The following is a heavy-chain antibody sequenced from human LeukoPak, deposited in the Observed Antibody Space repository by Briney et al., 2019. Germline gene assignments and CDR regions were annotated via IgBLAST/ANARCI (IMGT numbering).Heavy chain of an antibody. Sequence: GGSLRLSCAASEFTFRSYAMSWVRQAPGQGLEWVSAISSRGGSTYYADSVKGRFTISRDNSKNTLYLQMNSLRAEDTAVYYCARAYCYDRSGYYYAYWGQGTLVTVSS. CDR1: EFTFRSYA. CDR2: ISSRGGST. D-gene: IGHD3-22*01. CDR3: ARAYCYDRSGYYYAY. J-gene: IGHJ4*02. V-gene: IGHV3-23*01.